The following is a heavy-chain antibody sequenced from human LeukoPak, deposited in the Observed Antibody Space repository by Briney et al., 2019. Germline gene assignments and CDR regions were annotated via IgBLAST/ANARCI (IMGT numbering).Heavy chain of an antibody. V-gene: IGHV5-51*01. D-gene: IGHD2-15*01. CDR3: ASHRGSGGSYIPLAFDI. CDR1: GYSFTSYW. Sequence: GESLKISCKGSGYSFTSYWIGWVRQMPGKGLEWMGIIYPGDSDTRYSPCFQGQVTISADKSISTAYLQWSSLKASDTAMYYCASHRGSGGSYIPLAFDIWGQGTMVTVSS. J-gene: IGHJ3*02. CDR2: IYPGDSDT.